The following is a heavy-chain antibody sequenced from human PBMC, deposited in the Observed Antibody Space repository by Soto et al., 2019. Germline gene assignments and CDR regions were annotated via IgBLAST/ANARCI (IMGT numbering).Heavy chain of an antibody. CDR2: INAGNGNT. V-gene: IGHV1-3*01. J-gene: IGHJ6*02. Sequence: GASVKVSCKASGYTFTSYAMHWVRQAPGQRLEWMGWINAGNGNTKYSQKFQGRVTITRDTSASTAYMELSSLRSEDTAVYYCARSYAAAGYYYYGMDVWGQGTTGTVSS. CDR3: ARSYAAAGYYYYGMDV. CDR1: GYTFTSYA. D-gene: IGHD6-13*01.